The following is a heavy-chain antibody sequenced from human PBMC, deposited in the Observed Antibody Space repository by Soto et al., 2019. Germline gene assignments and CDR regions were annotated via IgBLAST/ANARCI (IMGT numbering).Heavy chain of an antibody. CDR2: INFSGTT. Sequence: PSETLSLTCTVSGGSMSIGDYYWSWIRQPPGKGLEWIGNINFSGTTFYNPSLKSPATVSVDTSKNQFFLKVNSVTAADTAVYYCARTKHIALANDYRGQGTLVTVSS. J-gene: IGHJ4*02. CDR3: ARTKHIALANDY. CDR1: GGSMSIGDYY. V-gene: IGHV4-30-4*01. D-gene: IGHD2-21*01.